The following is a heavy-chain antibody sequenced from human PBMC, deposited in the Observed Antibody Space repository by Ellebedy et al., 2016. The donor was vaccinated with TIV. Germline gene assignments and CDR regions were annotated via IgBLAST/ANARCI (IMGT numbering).Heavy chain of an antibody. J-gene: IGHJ3*02. CDR1: GGSISSSRYY. D-gene: IGHD2-2*02. CDR3: ARLVDNTDAFDI. CDR2: IFYSGST. V-gene: IGHV4-39*01. Sequence: SETLSLXCTVSGGSISSSRYYWGWIRQPPGKGLGWIGNIFYSGSTYYNPSLKSRVTTSVDTSKNQFSLKLSSVTATDTAVYYCARLVDNTDAFDIWGQGTMVTVSS.